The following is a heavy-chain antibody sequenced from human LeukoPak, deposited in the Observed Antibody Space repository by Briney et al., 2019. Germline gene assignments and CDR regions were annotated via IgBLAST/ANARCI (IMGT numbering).Heavy chain of an antibody. J-gene: IGHJ4*02. CDR1: GVIFSSYA. CDR3: AKGHKYTSSQYFDS. V-gene: IGHV3-23*02. D-gene: IGHD6-6*01. Sequence: TGGSLRLSCAPPGVIFSSYAMSRVRQAPRRGLEWVSSISGSGANAYYVGSVKGRFTISRDNFKNTLFLQMNSLRAEDTAVYYCAKGHKYTSSQYFDSWGQGTLVTVSS. CDR2: ISGSGANA.